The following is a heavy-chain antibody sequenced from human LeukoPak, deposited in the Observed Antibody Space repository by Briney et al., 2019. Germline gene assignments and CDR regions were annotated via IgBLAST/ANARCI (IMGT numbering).Heavy chain of an antibody. CDR3: ARASQQWLVRYFDY. J-gene: IGHJ4*02. D-gene: IGHD6-19*01. V-gene: IGHV4-59*01. CDR1: GGSISSYY. Sequence: PSGTLSLTCTVSGGSISSYYWSWIRQPPGKRLEWIGYIYYSGSTNYNPSLKSRVTISVDTSKNQFSLKLSSVTAADTAVYYYARASQQWLVRYFDYWGQGTLVTVSS. CDR2: IYYSGST.